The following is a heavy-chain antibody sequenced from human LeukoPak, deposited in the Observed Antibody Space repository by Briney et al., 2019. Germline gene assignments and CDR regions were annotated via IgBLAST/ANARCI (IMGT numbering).Heavy chain of an antibody. CDR1: GDSLSRNSVI. CDR3: ARRLTQYDCFDP. CDR2: SHYRSKLYN. J-gene: IGHJ5*02. Sequence: SQTLSLTCAISGDSLSRNSVIWNSIRQSTSRVLERQRSSHYRSKLYNDYAVSVRGRIIVNPDTSKNQFSLRLNSVTPEDTAVYYCARRLTQYDCFDPWGQGILVTVSS. V-gene: IGHV6-1*01. D-gene: IGHD2-2*01.